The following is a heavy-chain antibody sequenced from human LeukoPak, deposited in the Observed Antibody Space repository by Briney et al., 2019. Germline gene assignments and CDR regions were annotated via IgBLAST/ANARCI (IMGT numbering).Heavy chain of an antibody. CDR1: GFTFSSYG. J-gene: IGHJ4*02. V-gene: IGHV3-30*18. Sequence: GGSLRLSCAASGFTFSSYGMHWVRQAPGKGLEWVAVISYDGSNKYYADSVKGRFTISRDNSKNTLYLQMNSLRAEDTAVYYCAKDLGEWGNLGTLQLERGPGYWGQGTLVTVSS. CDR2: ISYDGSNK. D-gene: IGHD1-1*01. CDR3: AKDLGEWGNLGTLQLERGPGY.